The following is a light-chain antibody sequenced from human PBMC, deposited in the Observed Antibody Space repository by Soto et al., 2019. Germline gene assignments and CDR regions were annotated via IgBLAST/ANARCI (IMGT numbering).Light chain of an antibody. CDR2: EVS. Sequence: QSVLTQPASVSGSPGQPTTISCTGTSGDVGVYKFVSWYQQHPGKAPKLIIYEVSNRPSGVSSRFSGSMSGNTASLNISGLQAEDEADYYCSSYAGAIYGFATGTKDTV. V-gene: IGLV2-14*01. CDR3: SSYAGAIYG. J-gene: IGLJ1*01. CDR1: SGDVGVYKF.